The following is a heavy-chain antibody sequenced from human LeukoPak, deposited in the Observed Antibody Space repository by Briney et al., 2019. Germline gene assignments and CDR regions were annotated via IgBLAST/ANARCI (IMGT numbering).Heavy chain of an antibody. J-gene: IGHJ4*02. V-gene: IGHV1-2*02. CDR3: ARGPHHYYDSSGYHLTDY. CDR1: GYTFTGYY. CDR2: INPNSGGT. D-gene: IGHD3-22*01. Sequence: GASVKVSCKASGYTFTGYYMHWVRQAPGQGLEWMGWINPNSGGTNYAQKLQGRVTMTTDTSTSTAYMELRSLRSDDTAVYYCARGPHHYYDSSGYHLTDYWGQGTLVTVSS.